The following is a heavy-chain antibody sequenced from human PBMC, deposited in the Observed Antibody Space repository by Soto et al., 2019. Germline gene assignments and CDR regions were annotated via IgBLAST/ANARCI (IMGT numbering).Heavy chain of an antibody. CDR3: TTDIEFSGWNYLDY. V-gene: IGHV3-15*01. J-gene: IGHJ4*02. D-gene: IGHD6-19*01. CDR1: GFTFSNAW. CDR2: IKSKTDGGTT. Sequence: GGSLRLSCAASGFTFSNAWMSWVRQAPGKGLEWVGRIKSKTDGGTTDYAAPVKGRFTISRDDSKNTLYLQMNSLKTEDTAVYYCTTDIEFSGWNYLDYWGQGTLVTVSS.